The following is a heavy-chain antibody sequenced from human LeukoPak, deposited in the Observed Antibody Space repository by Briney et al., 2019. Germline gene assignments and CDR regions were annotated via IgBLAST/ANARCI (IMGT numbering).Heavy chain of an antibody. CDR2: VRQDGGAT. Sequence: QPGGSLRLPCAASGFTFTSYWMTWVRQAPGKGLEWVANVRQDGGATYYGDSVKGRFTISRDNSKNSLFLQMNSLRADDTAIYYCATSKDTAGGPYWGQGTLVTVSS. CDR1: GFTFTSYW. CDR3: ATSKDTAGGPY. J-gene: IGHJ4*02. V-gene: IGHV3-7*01. D-gene: IGHD5-18*01.